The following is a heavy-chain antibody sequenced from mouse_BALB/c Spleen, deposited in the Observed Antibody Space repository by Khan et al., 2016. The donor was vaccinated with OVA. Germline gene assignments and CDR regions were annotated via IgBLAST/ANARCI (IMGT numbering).Heavy chain of an antibody. CDR3: ARNGNYWYFDV. CDR1: GYTLTNYG. V-gene: IGHV9-3-1*01. CDR2: INTYTGEP. D-gene: IGHD2-1*01. Sequence: QIQLVQSGPELKKPGETVKISCKASGYTLTNYGMNWVKQAPGKGLKWMGWINTYTGEPTYADDFKGRFAFSLEASAKTAYLQINSLKNEDTATYFCARNGNYWYFDVWGAGTTVTVSS. J-gene: IGHJ1*01.